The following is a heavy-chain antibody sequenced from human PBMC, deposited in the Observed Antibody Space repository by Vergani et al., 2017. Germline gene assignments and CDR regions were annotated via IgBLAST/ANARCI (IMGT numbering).Heavy chain of an antibody. Sequence: QVQLVQSGAEVKKPGASVKVSCKASGYTFTGYYMHWVRQAPGQGLEWMGWISAYNGNTNYAQKLQGRVTMTTDTSTSTAYMELRSLRSDDTAVYYCARDRGSKAQLWPTEGWFDPWGQGTLVTVSS. CDR2: ISAYNGNT. J-gene: IGHJ5*02. CDR1: GYTFTGYY. D-gene: IGHD5-18*01. V-gene: IGHV1-18*04. CDR3: ARDRGSKAQLWPTEGWFDP.